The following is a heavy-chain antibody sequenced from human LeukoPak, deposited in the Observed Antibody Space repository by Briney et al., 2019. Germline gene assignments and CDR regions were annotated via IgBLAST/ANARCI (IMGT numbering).Heavy chain of an antibody. J-gene: IGHJ3*02. Sequence: GGSLRLSCAASGFTVSSNYMSWVRQAPGKGLEWVSVIYSGGSTYYADSVKGRFTVSRNNAKNSLYLQMDSLRAEDTAVYYCARHSGSYYIGAFDIWGQGTMVTVSS. CDR1: GFTVSSNY. D-gene: IGHD1-26*01. CDR3: ARHSGSYYIGAFDI. V-gene: IGHV3-66*04. CDR2: IYSGGST.